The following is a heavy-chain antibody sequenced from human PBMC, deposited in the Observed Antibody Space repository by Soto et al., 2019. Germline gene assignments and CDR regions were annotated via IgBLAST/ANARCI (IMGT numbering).Heavy chain of an antibody. CDR3: ARIGGAVAAYYYYYGMDV. Sequence: PTLVNPTETLTLTCTVSGFSLSNARMGVSWIRQPPGKALEWLAHIFSNDEKSYSTSLKSRLTISKDTSKSQVVLTMTNMDPVDTATYYCARIGGAVAAYYYYYGMDVWGQGTTVTVSS. V-gene: IGHV2-26*01. CDR1: GFSLSNARMG. J-gene: IGHJ6*02. D-gene: IGHD6-19*01. CDR2: IFSNDEK.